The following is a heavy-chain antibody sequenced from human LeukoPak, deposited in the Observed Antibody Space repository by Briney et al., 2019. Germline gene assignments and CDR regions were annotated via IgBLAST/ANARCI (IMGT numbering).Heavy chain of an antibody. Sequence: GGSLRLSCAASGFTFSNYWMHWVRQAPGKGLVWVSRINSDGSSTIYADSVKGRFTISRDNAKNTLFLQMNSLRAEDTAVYYCARVRSDGAFDIWGQGTMVTDSS. CDR2: INSDGSST. CDR3: ARVRSDGAFDI. CDR1: GFTFSNYW. V-gene: IGHV3-74*01. J-gene: IGHJ3*02. D-gene: IGHD1-26*01.